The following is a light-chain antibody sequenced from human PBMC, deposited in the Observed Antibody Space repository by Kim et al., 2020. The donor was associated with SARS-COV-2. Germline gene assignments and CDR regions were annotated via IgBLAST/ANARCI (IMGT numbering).Light chain of an antibody. CDR2: LNSEGSH. CDR3: QTWGTGILV. CDR1: SGLSNYA. V-gene: IGLV4-69*01. J-gene: IGLJ3*02. Sequence: AAVKHTRATRSGLSNYASTWHEQQQEEGARAVMMLNSEGSHSKGDGIPGRFPGSSTGAERYLTIPNLQSEDEADYCCQTWGTGILVFGGGTQLTVL.